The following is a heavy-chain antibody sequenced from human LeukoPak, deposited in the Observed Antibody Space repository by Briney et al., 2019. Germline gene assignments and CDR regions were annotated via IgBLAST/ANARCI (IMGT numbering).Heavy chain of an antibody. Sequence: SETLSLTCAVYGGSFSGYYWRWIRQPQGKGLEWIGEINHSGSTNYNPSHKSRVTISVDTSKNQFSLKLSSVTAADTAVYYCARVNPGLRYFGYWGQGTLVTVSS. V-gene: IGHV4-34*01. CDR3: ARVNPGLRYFGY. CDR2: INHSGST. J-gene: IGHJ4*02. CDR1: GGSFSGYY. D-gene: IGHD3-9*01.